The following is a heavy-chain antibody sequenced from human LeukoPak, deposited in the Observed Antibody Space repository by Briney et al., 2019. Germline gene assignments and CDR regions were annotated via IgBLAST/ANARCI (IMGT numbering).Heavy chain of an antibody. Sequence: GGSLRLSCAASGFTFSSYWMSWVRQAPGKGLEWVANIKQDGSEKYYVDSVKGRFTISRDNAKNSLYLQMNSLRAEDAAVYYCARGRITIFGVVPYYFDYWGQGTLVTVSS. J-gene: IGHJ4*02. D-gene: IGHD3-3*01. V-gene: IGHV3-7*04. CDR1: GFTFSSYW. CDR2: IKQDGSEK. CDR3: ARGRITIFGVVPYYFDY.